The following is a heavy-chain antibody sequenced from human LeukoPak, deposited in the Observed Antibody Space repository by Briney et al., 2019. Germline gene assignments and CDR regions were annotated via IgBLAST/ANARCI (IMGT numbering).Heavy chain of an antibody. CDR2: INPNSGGT. V-gene: IGHV1-2*02. CDR1: GYTFTGYY. Sequence: ASVKVSCKASGYTFTGYYMHWVRQAPGQGLEWMGWINPNSGGTNYAQKFQGRVTMTRDTSISTAYMELSSLRSEDTAVYYCARPYYDSSGYYPYWGQGTLVTVSS. J-gene: IGHJ4*02. D-gene: IGHD3-22*01. CDR3: ARPYYDSSGYYPY.